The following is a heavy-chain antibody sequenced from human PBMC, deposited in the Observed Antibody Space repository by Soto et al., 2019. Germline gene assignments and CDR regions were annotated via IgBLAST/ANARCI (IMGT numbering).Heavy chain of an antibody. V-gene: IGHV3-30*18. CDR2: ISYDGSNK. D-gene: IGHD3-3*01. CDR1: GFTVSSYG. J-gene: IGHJ6*02. Sequence: GGSLRLSCAASGFTVSSYGMHWVRQAPGKGLEWVAVISYDGSNKYYADSVKGRLTISRDNSKNTLYLQMNSLRAEDTAVYYCAKLYYDFWSGYLQWYGMDVWGQGTTVTVSS. CDR3: AKLYYDFWSGYLQWYGMDV.